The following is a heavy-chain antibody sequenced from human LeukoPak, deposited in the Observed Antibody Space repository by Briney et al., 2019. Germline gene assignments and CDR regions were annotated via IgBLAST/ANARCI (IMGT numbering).Heavy chain of an antibody. V-gene: IGHV1-18*04. D-gene: IGHD2-15*01. CDR2: ISVYNGNT. CDR1: GDTFTSYG. Sequence: ASVKVSCKVSGDTFTSYGISWVRQAPGQRFEWMGWISVYNGNTNYAENFRGRVTMTTDTSTNTAYMELRGLRSDDTAVYYCARDSVVGGQNFDYWGQGTLVTVSS. CDR3: ARDSVVGGQNFDY. J-gene: IGHJ4*02.